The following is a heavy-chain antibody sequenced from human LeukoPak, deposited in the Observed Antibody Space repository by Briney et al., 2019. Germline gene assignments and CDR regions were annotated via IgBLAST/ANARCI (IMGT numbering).Heavy chain of an antibody. V-gene: IGHV3-21*01. CDR1: GFTFSSYS. Sequence: KPGGSLRLACAASGFTFSSYSMNWVRQAPGKGLEWVSSVSSVSGYIYYADSVKGRLTISRDNAKNSLYLQMNSLRAEDTAVYYCARGASPTSFDYWGQGTLVTVSS. J-gene: IGHJ4*02. CDR3: ARGASPTSFDY. D-gene: IGHD5-12*01. CDR2: VSSVSGYI.